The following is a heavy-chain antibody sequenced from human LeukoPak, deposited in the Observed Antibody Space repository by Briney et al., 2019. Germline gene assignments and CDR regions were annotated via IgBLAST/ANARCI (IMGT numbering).Heavy chain of an antibody. CDR2: IYSSGST. CDR1: GASITIFH. V-gene: IGHV4-4*07. D-gene: IGHD6-6*01. Sequence: SETLSLTCTVSGASITIFHWTWIRQPAAKGLEWIGLIYSSGSTIYNPSLQSRVAMSEDMTKNQLSLKLSSVTAADTAMYYCARKDGDYWGQGTLVTVSS. CDR3: ARKDGDY. J-gene: IGHJ4*02.